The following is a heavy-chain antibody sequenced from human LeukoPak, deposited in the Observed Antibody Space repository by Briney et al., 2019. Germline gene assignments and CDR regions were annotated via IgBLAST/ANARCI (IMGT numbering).Heavy chain of an antibody. Sequence: SVKVSCKASGYTFSAYYLYWVRQAPGQGFEWMGWTDPKSGATNYAPKFQGRVTMTRDTSISTAYMELSRLRLDDTAIYYCARDISLFASAGPWFDPWGQGTLVAVSS. CDR1: GYTFSAYY. J-gene: IGHJ5*02. V-gene: IGHV1-2*02. CDR2: TDPKSGAT. CDR3: ARDISLFASAGPWFDP. D-gene: IGHD6-13*01.